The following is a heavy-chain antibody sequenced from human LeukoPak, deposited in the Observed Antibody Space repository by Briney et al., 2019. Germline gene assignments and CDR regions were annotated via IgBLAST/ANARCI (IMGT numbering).Heavy chain of an antibody. Sequence: QPGRSLRLSCATSGFTFSDYAINWVRQAPGEGLEWVTFISYDGSNKYYADSVKGRFTISRDNAKNSLYLQMNSLRAEDTAVYYCASEPLLPWGQGTLVTVSS. CDR2: ISYDGSNK. D-gene: IGHD2-15*01. J-gene: IGHJ4*02. CDR3: ASEPLLP. CDR1: GFTFSDYA. V-gene: IGHV3-30-3*01.